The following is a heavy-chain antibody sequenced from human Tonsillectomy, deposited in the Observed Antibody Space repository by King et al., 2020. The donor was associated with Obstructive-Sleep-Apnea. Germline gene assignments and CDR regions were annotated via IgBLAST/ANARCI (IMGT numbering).Heavy chain of an antibody. CDR3: ARDRDCSSTSCYDYYYYGMDV. J-gene: IGHJ6*02. Sequence: VQLPQSGPGLVKPSQTLSLTCAISGDSVSTNSAAWHWLRQSPSRGLEWLGRTYYRSKWFNDYALSVKSRITINSDTSKNQFSLHLNSVTPEDTAVYYCARDRDCSSTSCYDYYYYGMDVWGQGTTVTVSS. CDR2: TYYRSKWFN. V-gene: IGHV6-1*01. CDR1: GDSVSTNSAA. D-gene: IGHD2-2*01.